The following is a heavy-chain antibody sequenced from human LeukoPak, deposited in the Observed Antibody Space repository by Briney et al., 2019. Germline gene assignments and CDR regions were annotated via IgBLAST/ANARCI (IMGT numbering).Heavy chain of an antibody. D-gene: IGHD3-3*01. CDR3: ARDRPITYGMDV. CDR2: IWYDGSKK. V-gene: IGHV3-33*08. Sequence: GRSLRLSCAASGFTFSSYAMHWVRQAPGKGLEWVAVIWYDGSKKYYVDSVKGRFTISRDNSKNMLYLEMNSLRAEDTAVYYCARDRPITYGMDVWGQGTTVTVSS. J-gene: IGHJ6*02. CDR1: GFTFSSYA.